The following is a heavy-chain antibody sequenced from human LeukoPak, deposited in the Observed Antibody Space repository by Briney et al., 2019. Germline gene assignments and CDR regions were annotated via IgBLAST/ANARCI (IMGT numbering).Heavy chain of an antibody. CDR2: IYDSGST. CDR3: ARHLRPPTNWLLSETFDP. D-gene: IGHD3-9*01. V-gene: IGHV4-59*08. CDR1: GGSISSYS. J-gene: IGHJ5*02. Sequence: PSETLSLACAVSGGSISSYSWGWIRQPPGKGLQWNGRIYDSGSTNYNPSLKSRVAISLDTSKNQFSLNLRSVIAADTAVYYCARHLRPPTNWLLSETFDPWGQGALVTVSS.